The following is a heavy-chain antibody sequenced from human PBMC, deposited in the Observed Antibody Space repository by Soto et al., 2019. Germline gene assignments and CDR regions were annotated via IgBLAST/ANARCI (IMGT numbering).Heavy chain of an antibody. CDR1: GGSISSYY. CDR3: ARVLWGYSYGPLDY. Sequence: TLSLTCTVSGGSISSYYWSWIRQPPGKGLEWIGYIYYSGSTNYNPSLKSRVTISVDTSKNQFSLKLSSVTAADTAVYYCARVLWGYSYGPLDYWGQGTLVTVSS. V-gene: IGHV4-59*01. J-gene: IGHJ4*02. CDR2: IYYSGST. D-gene: IGHD5-18*01.